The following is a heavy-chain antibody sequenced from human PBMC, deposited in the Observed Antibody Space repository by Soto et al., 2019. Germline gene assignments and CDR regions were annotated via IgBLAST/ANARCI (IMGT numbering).Heavy chain of an antibody. V-gene: IGHV3-30*18. Sequence: QVKLVESGGGVVQPGRSLRLSCAASGFSFGRYGMHWVRQAPGKGLEWVAVISYDGTNKYYADSVKGRFTISRDNSKNMLYMQMNSLGAEDTAVYYCAKEYVRGLDYWGQGTVVNVSS. D-gene: IGHD2-8*01. CDR1: GFSFGRYG. CDR3: AKEYVRGLDY. CDR2: ISYDGTNK. J-gene: IGHJ4*02.